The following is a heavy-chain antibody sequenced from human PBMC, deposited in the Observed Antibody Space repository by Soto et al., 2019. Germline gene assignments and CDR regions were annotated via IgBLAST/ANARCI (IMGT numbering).Heavy chain of an antibody. CDR2: IAPIGYST. CDR1: GLTFRNHA. Sequence: EVQLLESGGGLVQPGGSLRLSCAVSGLTFRNHAMSWVRQAPGKGLEWVSTIAPIGYSTHYAGSVEGRFTISRDDSKSTLDLQMNSLRADDTAVYYCVSWVSPHFDYWGQGTRVSVSS. J-gene: IGHJ4*02. CDR3: VSWVSPHFDY. D-gene: IGHD2-8*01. V-gene: IGHV3-23*01.